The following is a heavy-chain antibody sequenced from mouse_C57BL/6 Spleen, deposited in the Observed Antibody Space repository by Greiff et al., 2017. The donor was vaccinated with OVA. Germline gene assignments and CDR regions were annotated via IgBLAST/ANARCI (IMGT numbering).Heavy chain of an antibody. D-gene: IGHD2-1*01. CDR3: ATGSTMVTLVYYYDMDD. CDR1: GYTFTSYW. Sequence: VQLQQPGAELVKPGASVKMSCKASGYTFTSYWITWVKQSPGQGLEWIGDIYPGTGSTTYNEKFKSKATLTVDKSSSTAYMQLRTLTSEDSAVSYCATGSTMVTLVYYYDMDDWGQGTSVTVSS. CDR2: IYPGTGST. V-gene: IGHV1-55*01. J-gene: IGHJ4*01.